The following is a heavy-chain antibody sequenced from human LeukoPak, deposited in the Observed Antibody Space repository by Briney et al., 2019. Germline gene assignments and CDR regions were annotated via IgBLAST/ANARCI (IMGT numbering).Heavy chain of an antibody. CDR1: GGSISSGGYS. J-gene: IGHJ5*02. Sequence: SQTLSLTCAVSGGSISSGGYSWSWIRQPPGKGLEWIGYIYHSGSTYYNPSLKSRVTISVDRSKNQFSLKLSSVTAADTAVYYCARAESDYGDWFDPWGQGTLVTVSS. V-gene: IGHV4-30-2*01. CDR3: ARAESDYGDWFDP. D-gene: IGHD3-16*01. CDR2: IYHSGST.